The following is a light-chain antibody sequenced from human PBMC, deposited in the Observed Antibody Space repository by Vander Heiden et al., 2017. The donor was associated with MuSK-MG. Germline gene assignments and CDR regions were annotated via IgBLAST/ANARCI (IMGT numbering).Light chain of an antibody. Sequence: DIKMTQSPSSLSASVGDRVTITCRASQGISNSLAWYQQRPGKAPKLLLYTASRLDSGVPSRFSGSGFGTDFTLTISSLQPEDFATYYCHQYYSPHWTFGQGTKVEIK. CDR3: HQYYSPHWT. CDR2: TAS. CDR1: QGISNS. V-gene: IGKV1-NL1*01. J-gene: IGKJ1*01.